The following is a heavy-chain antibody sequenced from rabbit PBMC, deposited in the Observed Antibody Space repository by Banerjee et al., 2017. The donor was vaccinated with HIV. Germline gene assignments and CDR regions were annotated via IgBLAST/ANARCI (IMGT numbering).Heavy chain of an antibody. CDR2: IYAGSSGDT. D-gene: IGHD4-1*01. J-gene: IGHJ4*01. CDR3: ARDLAGVIGWNFSL. CDR1: GFSFSDNCY. V-gene: IGHV1S45*01. Sequence: QEQLEESGGDLVKPGASVTLTCTASGFSFSDNCYMCWVRQAPGRGLEWIACIYAGSSGDTVYATWAKGRFTISKASWTTVTRQMTSLTAADTASYFCARDLAGVIGWNFSLWGPGSLVTVS.